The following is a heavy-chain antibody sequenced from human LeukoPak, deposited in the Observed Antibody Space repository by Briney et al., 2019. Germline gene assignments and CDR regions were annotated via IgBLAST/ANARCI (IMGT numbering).Heavy chain of an antibody. Sequence: GESLKISCEGSGGSFTRVWIGWVRQMPGKGLEWMGVIYPADSDTRYSPSFQGQVTLSADKSISTAYLQWSSLKTSDTAIYYCARLPHCGSDCYRNWFDSWGQGTLVTVSS. CDR3: ARLPHCGSDCYRNWFDS. CDR1: GGSFTRVW. J-gene: IGHJ5*01. D-gene: IGHD2-21*02. V-gene: IGHV5-51*01. CDR2: IYPADSDT.